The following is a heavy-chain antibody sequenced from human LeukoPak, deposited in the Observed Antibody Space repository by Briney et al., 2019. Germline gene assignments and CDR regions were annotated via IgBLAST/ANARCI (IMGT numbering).Heavy chain of an antibody. CDR2: IIPIFGTA. D-gene: IGHD3-22*01. V-gene: IGHV1-69*05. Sequence: SVKVSCKASGGTFSSYAISWVRQAPGQGLEWMGGIIPIFGTANYAQKFQGRVTITTDESTSTAYMELSSLRSEDTAVYYCARDYTPDSSSLRAFDIWGQGTMVTVSS. J-gene: IGHJ3*02. CDR3: ARDYTPDSSSLRAFDI. CDR1: GGTFSSYA.